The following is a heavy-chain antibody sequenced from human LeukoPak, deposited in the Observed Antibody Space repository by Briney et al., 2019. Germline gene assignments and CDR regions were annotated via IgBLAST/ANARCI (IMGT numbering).Heavy chain of an antibody. V-gene: IGHV4-30-4*01. J-gene: IGHJ3*02. CDR2: IHYSGVT. CDR1: GGSIRSDNYY. CDR3: AREGVRYLDHLLYTHDAFDI. D-gene: IGHD3-9*01. Sequence: KPSETLSLTCNVSGGSIRSDNYYWSWIRQPPGKGLEWIGYIHYSGVTNYNPSLKSRVTISRDTSKNLFSLSLSSVTAADTAVYYCAREGVRYLDHLLYTHDAFDIWGHGTMVFVTS.